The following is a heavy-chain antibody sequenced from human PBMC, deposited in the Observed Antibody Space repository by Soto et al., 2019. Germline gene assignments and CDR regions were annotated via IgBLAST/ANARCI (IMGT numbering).Heavy chain of an antibody. J-gene: IGHJ4*02. CDR3: ARAGYDWNYFYFDY. CDR1: GFAFTSFA. Sequence: EVQLLESGGGLEQPGGSLRLSCSASGFAFTSFAMNWVRQAPGKGLEWVSAISGTGDNTYYADSVKGRFAISRDNSKNTLSLQMNSLRAEDTAVYYCARAGYDWNYFYFDYWGQGSLVTVSS. D-gene: IGHD1-7*01. CDR2: ISGTGDNT. V-gene: IGHV3-23*01.